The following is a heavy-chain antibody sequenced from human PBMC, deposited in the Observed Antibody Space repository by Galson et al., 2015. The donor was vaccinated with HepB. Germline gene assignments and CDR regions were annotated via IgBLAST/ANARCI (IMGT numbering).Heavy chain of an antibody. Sequence: SLRLSCAASGFTFSRYAMSWVRQAPGKGLEWVSAISGSGGSTYYADSVKGRFTISRDNSKNTLYLQMNSLRAEDTAVYYCATFVVSPTNWFDPWGQGTLVTVSS. CDR3: ATFVVSPTNWFDP. V-gene: IGHV3-23*01. CDR2: ISGSGGST. J-gene: IGHJ5*02. CDR1: GFTFSRYA. D-gene: IGHD2-2*01.